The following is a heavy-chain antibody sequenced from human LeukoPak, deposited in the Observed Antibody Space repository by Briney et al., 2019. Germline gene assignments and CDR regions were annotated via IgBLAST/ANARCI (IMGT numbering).Heavy chain of an antibody. CDR1: GGSISSYY. V-gene: IGHV4-59*08. Sequence: PSETLSLTCTVSGGSISSYYWSWIRQPPGKGLGWIGYIYYSGSTKYNPSLKSRVTISVDTSKNQFSLKLTSVTAADTAVYYCARLGIGVVPSAMLGDYYFDYWGQGTLVTVSS. CDR3: ARLGIGVVPSAMLGDYYFDY. J-gene: IGHJ4*02. D-gene: IGHD2-2*01. CDR2: IYYSGST.